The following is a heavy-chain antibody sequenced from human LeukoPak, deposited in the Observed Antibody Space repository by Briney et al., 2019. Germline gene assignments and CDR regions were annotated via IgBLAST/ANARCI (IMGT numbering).Heavy chain of an antibody. Sequence: ASVRVSCKASVYTFTSYDINWVRQATGQGLEWMGWMNPNSGNTGYAQKFQGRVTMTRNTSISTAYMELSSLRSEDTAVYYCARATRNSVGARYYYYMDVWGKGTTVTVSS. CDR2: MNPNSGNT. V-gene: IGHV1-8*01. CDR3: ARATRNSVGARYYYYMDV. D-gene: IGHD1-26*01. J-gene: IGHJ6*03. CDR1: VYTFTSYD.